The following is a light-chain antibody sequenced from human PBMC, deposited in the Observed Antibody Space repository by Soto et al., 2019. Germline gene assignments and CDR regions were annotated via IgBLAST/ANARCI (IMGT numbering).Light chain of an antibody. CDR3: QQRSDWPLP. Sequence: EIVLTQSPATLSLSPGERATLSCRASQSVSSYFAWYQQKLGQAPRLLIYDASSRATSIPARFSGSGSGTDFTLTISSLEPEDFAVYYCQQRSDWPLPFGQGTKVEIK. CDR1: QSVSSY. J-gene: IGKJ1*01. CDR2: DAS. V-gene: IGKV3-11*01.